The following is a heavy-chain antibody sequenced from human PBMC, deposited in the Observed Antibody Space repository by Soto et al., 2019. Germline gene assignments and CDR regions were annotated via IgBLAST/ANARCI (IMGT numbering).Heavy chain of an antibody. CDR1: GFTFSSYA. V-gene: IGHV3-30-3*01. J-gene: IGHJ4*02. Sequence: ESVGGVVQPGRSLRLSCAASGFTFSSYAMHWVRQAPGKGLEWVAVISYDGSNKYYADSVKGRFTISRDNSKNTLYLQMNSLRAEDTAVYYCVGAAAPNYWGQGTLVTVSS. CDR2: ISYDGSNK. CDR3: VGAAAPNY. D-gene: IGHD6-13*01.